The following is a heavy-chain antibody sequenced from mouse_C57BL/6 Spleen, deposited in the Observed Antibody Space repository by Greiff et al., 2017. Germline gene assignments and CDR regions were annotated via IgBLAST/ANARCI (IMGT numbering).Heavy chain of an antibody. CDR3: ARFTTVVEYYFDY. J-gene: IGHJ2*01. D-gene: IGHD1-1*01. CDR2: INPSSGYT. V-gene: IGHV1-4*01. Sequence: VQLQQSGAELARPGASVKMSCKASGYTFTSYTMHWVKQRPGQGLEWIGYINPSSGYTKYNQKFKDKATLTADKSSSTAYMQLSSLTSEDSAVYYCARFTTVVEYYFDYWGQGTTLTVSS. CDR1: GYTFTSYT.